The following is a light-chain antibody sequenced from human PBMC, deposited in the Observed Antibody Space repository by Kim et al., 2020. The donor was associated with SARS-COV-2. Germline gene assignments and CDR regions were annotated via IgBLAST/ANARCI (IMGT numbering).Light chain of an antibody. Sequence: VFVSPGRAASIGCSGDKVGHGYIYWNQQRPGPPPVLVIYRDTKRPSGIPGRYSGTNSGNTATLSISETDVMEEADYYCQAWDSTVVFGGGTQLTVL. CDR1: KVGHGY. V-gene: IGLV3-1*01. J-gene: IGLJ3*02. CDR2: RDT. CDR3: QAWDSTVV.